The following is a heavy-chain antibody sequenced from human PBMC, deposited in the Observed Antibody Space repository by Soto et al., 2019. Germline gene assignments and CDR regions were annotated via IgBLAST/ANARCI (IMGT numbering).Heavy chain of an antibody. V-gene: IGHV1-18*01. D-gene: IGHD1-26*01. CDR3: ARDRGTSSYYEFDY. CDR2: ISTNNGNT. CDR1: GYIFKTDG. J-gene: IGHJ4*02. Sequence: VQLVQSGAEVKRPGASVRVSCKASGYIFKTDGISWVRQAPGQGLEWIGWISTNNGNTNYAQKFKGRVTMTKDTFTTTVDIELRSLRSDDTAVYYCARDRGTSSYYEFDYWGQGTLVAVSS.